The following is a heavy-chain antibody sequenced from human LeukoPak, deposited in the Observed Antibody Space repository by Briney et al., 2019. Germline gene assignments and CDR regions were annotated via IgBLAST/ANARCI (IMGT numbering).Heavy chain of an antibody. V-gene: IGHV3-7*01. CDR1: GVTFSSYW. CDR3: ARDLMVVAATPGAY. D-gene: IGHD2-15*01. J-gene: IGHJ4*02. Sequence: PGGSLRLSCAASGVTFSSYWMSWVRQAPGKGLEWVANIKQDGSEKYYVDSVKGRFTISRDNAKNSLYLQMNSLRAEDTAVYYCARDLMVVAATPGAYWGQGTLVTVSS. CDR2: IKQDGSEK.